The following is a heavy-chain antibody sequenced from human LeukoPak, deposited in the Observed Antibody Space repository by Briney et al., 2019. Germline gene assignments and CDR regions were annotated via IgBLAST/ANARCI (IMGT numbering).Heavy chain of an antibody. CDR3: AKDLRYGYDLYNYYGMDV. CDR1: GFTFSSYA. CDR2: ISGSGGST. V-gene: IGHV3-23*01. Sequence: GGSLRLSCAASGFTFSSYAMSWVRQAPGKGLEWVSAISGSGGSTYYADSVKGRFTISRDNSKNTLYLQMNSLRAEDTAVYYCAKDLRYGYDLYNYYGMDVWGQGTTVTVSS. D-gene: IGHD5-12*01. J-gene: IGHJ6*02.